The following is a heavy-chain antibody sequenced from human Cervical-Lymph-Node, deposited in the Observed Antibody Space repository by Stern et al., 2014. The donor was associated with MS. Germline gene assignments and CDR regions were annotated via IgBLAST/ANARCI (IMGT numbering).Heavy chain of an antibody. CDR3: AHRTAGPFDY. Sequence: QVTLRESGPALVKPTQTLTLTCTFSGFSLSTSALGVGCIRQPPGQALEWLAYIYWDDQKRYSPSLKSRLTITKDTSKNQVVLTLTNVDPVDTATYYCAHRTAGPFDYWGQGTLVTVSS. V-gene: IGHV2-5*02. J-gene: IGHJ4*02. CDR2: IYWDDQK. CDR1: GFSLSTSALG.